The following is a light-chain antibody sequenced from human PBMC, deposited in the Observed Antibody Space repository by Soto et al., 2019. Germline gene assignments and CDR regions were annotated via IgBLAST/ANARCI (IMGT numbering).Light chain of an antibody. CDR3: QAYSTWPLT. J-gene: IGKJ4*01. CDR1: QSVSST. Sequence: EVVMPQAPATLSVSPGERATLSCRASQSVSSTLAWYQQNPCQAPRLLIYGASTSATGIPARFSSSGSGTDSTLTISALQSQDFAVYYCQAYSTWPLTFGGGTKVEIK. CDR2: GAS. V-gene: IGKV3-15*01.